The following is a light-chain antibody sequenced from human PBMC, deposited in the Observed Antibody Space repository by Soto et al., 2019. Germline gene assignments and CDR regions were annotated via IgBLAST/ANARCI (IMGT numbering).Light chain of an antibody. CDR2: GAS. CDR1: QSFSSSY. J-gene: IGKJ1*01. CDR3: QQYGSSPPKT. V-gene: IGKV3-20*01. Sequence: EIVLTQSPGTLSLSPGERATLSWRASQSFSSSYFAWYQQKPGQAPRLLIYGASSRATGIPDRFSGGGSGTDFTLTISRLEPEDFAVYYCQQYGSSPPKTFGQGTKVDIK.